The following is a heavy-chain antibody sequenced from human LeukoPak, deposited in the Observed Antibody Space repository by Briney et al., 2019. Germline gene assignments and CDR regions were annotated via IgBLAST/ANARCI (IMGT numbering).Heavy chain of an antibody. CDR2: ISSSSSYI. Sequence: GGSLRLSCAASGFTFSSYSMNWVRQAPGKGLEWVSSISSSSSYIYYADSVKGRFTISRDNAKNSLYLQMNSLRAEDTAVYYCARRIAVAGTLWHFDYWGQGTLVTVSS. D-gene: IGHD6-19*01. CDR1: GFTFSSYS. J-gene: IGHJ4*02. CDR3: ARRIAVAGTLWHFDY. V-gene: IGHV3-21*01.